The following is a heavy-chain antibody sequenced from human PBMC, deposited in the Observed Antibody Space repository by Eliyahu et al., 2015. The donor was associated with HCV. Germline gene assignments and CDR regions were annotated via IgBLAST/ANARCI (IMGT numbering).Heavy chain of an antibody. J-gene: IGHJ5*02. V-gene: IGHV4-59*01. D-gene: IGHD6-19*01. Sequence: QVQLQESGPGLVKPSETLSLTCTVXGGSIXTSXWSWIRQPPGKXXEWIGYIHYSGSTNYNPSXKSRVTISVDTSKNQFXLNLTSVTAADTAVYYCASGGGGIAVAGTGGWFDPWGQGTLVTVSS. CDR1: GGSIXTSX. CDR3: ASGGGGIAVAGTGGWFDP. CDR2: IHYSGST.